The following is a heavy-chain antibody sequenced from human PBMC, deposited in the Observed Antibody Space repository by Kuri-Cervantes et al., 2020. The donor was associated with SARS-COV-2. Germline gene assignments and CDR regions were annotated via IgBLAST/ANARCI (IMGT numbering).Heavy chain of an antibody. V-gene: IGHV5-51*01. D-gene: IGHD1-7*01. CDR2: IYPGDSDT. CDR3: ARPTRGKLD. CDR1: GCSFTGYW. Sequence: KVSCKGSGCSFTGYWIAWVRQMPGKGLECMGIIYPGDSDTRYSPSFQGQVTISADKSINTAYLQWSSLKASDTAMYYCARPTRGKLDWGPGTLVTVSS. J-gene: IGHJ4*02.